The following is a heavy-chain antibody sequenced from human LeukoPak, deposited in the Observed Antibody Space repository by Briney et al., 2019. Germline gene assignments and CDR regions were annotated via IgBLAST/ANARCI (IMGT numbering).Heavy chain of an antibody. D-gene: IGHD2-15*01. Sequence: GGSLRLSCAASGFTFSSSLMNWARQAPVKGAEWVANIKEDGSVEQYVDSVKGRFIISRDNAKNSLFLQMNSLRTEDTGVYYCVSGRGYWGQGTLVTVSS. CDR1: GFTFSSSL. CDR3: VSGRGY. CDR2: IKEDGSVE. V-gene: IGHV3-7*01. J-gene: IGHJ4*02.